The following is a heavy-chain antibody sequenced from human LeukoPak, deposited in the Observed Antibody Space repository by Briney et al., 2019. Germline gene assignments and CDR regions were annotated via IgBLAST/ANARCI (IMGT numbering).Heavy chain of an antibody. V-gene: IGHV4-59*01. J-gene: IGHJ4*02. CDR2: IYYSGST. CDR1: GGSISSYY. D-gene: IGHD2-21*02. Sequence: PSETLSLTCTVSGGSISSYYWSWIRQPPGRGLEWIGYIYYSGSTNYNPSLKSRVTISVDTSKNQFSLKLSSVTAADTAVYYCARYVVVTAYFDYWGQGTLVTVSS. CDR3: ARYVVVTAYFDY.